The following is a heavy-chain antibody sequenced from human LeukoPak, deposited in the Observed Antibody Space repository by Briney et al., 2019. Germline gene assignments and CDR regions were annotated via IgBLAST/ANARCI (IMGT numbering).Heavy chain of an antibody. CDR3: ARYLPAAILFDY. V-gene: IGHV4-38-2*01. D-gene: IGHD2-2*01. CDR1: GYSISSGYY. Sequence: SETLSLTCAVSGYSISSGYYWGWIRQPPGKGLEWIGSIYHSGSTYYNSSLKSRVTISVDTSKNQFSLKLSSVTAADTAVYYCARYLPAAILFDYWGQGTLVTVSS. J-gene: IGHJ4*02. CDR2: IYHSGST.